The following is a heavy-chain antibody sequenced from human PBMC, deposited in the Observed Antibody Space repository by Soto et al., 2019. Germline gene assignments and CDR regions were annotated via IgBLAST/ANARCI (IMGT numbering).Heavy chain of an antibody. D-gene: IGHD3-10*01. CDR1: GYTFTGYY. V-gene: IGHV1-2*02. J-gene: IGHJ6*02. CDR3: ARDLKSGYYYGMDV. Sequence: GASVKVSCKASGYTFTGYYMHWVRKAPGQGLEWMGWINPNSGGTNYAQKFQGRVTMTWDTSISTAYMELSRLRSDDTAVYYCARDLKSGYYYGMDVWGQGTTVTVSS. CDR2: INPNSGGT.